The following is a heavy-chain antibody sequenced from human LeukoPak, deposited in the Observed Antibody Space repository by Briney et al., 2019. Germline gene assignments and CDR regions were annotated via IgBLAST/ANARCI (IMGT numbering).Heavy chain of an antibody. V-gene: IGHV1-69*13. CDR3: ARAWYDDFRNANYSAP. CDR2: IIPIFGTA. D-gene: IGHD3-3*01. CDR1: GGTFSSYA. J-gene: IGHJ5*02. Sequence: ASVKVSCKASGGTFSSYAISWVRQAPGQGLEWMGGIIPIFGTANYAQKFQGRVTITADEFTSTAYMELSSLRSEDTAVYYCARAWYDDFRNANYSAPWSRGTLLTVSS.